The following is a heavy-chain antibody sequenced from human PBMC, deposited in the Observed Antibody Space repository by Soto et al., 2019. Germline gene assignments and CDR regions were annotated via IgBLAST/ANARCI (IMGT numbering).Heavy chain of an antibody. J-gene: IGHJ5*02. CDR3: ARVVVAAPGSPYNWFGP. CDR1: GYTFTSYG. V-gene: IGHV1-18*01. Sequence: QVQRVQSGAAVKKPGASVKVSCKASGYTFTSYGISWVRQAPGQGLEWMGWISAYNGNTNYAQQLQGRVTMTTDTSTSTAYMELRSLRSDDTAVYYCARVVVAAPGSPYNWFGPWGQGTLVTVSS. CDR2: ISAYNGNT. D-gene: IGHD2-15*01.